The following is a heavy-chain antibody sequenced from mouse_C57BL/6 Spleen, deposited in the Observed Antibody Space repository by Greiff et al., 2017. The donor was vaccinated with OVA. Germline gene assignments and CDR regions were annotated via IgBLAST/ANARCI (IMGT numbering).Heavy chain of an antibody. V-gene: IGHV1-26*01. Sequence: VQLQQSGPELVKPGASVKISCKASGYTFTDYYMNWVKQSHGKSLEWIGDINPNNGGTSYNQKFKGKATLTVDKSSSTAYMELRSLTSEDSAVYYGARGTQTAQPWFAYWGQGTLVTVSA. CDR1: GYTFTDYY. CDR3: ARGTQTAQPWFAY. J-gene: IGHJ3*01. D-gene: IGHD3-2*02. CDR2: INPNNGGT.